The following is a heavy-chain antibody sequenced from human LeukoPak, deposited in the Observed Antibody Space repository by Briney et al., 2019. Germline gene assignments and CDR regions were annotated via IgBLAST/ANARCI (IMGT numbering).Heavy chain of an antibody. J-gene: IGHJ6*02. CDR1: GGSFSGYY. CDR2: INHSGST. CDR3: ARGNYYYYYGMDV. Sequence: SETLSLTCAVYGGSFSGYYWSWIRQPPGKGLEWIGEINHSGSTNYNPSLKSRVTISVDTSKNQFSLKLSSVTAADTAVYYCARGNYYYYYGMDVWGQGTTVTVSS. V-gene: IGHV4-34*01.